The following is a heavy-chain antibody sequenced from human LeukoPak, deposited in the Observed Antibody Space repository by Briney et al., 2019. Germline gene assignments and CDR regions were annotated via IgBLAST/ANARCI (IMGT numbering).Heavy chain of an antibody. CDR3: ARDLHGDYALDY. V-gene: IGHV3-13*01. Sequence: PGGSLRLSCAASGFTFSSYDMHWVRQATGKGLEWVSAIGTAGDTYYPGSVKGRFTISRENAKNSLYLQMSSLRAEDTAVYYCARDLHGDYALDYWGQGTLVTVSS. CDR1: GFTFSSYD. J-gene: IGHJ4*02. D-gene: IGHD4-17*01. CDR2: IGTAGDT.